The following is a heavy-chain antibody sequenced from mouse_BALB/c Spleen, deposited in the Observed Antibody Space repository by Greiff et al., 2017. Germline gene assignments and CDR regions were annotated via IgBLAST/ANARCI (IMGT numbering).Heavy chain of an antibody. CDR1: GYSITSGYY. J-gene: IGHJ4*01. CDR3: ASRYDYAMDY. Sequence: DVKLVESGPGLVKPSQSLSLTCSVTGYSITSGYYWNWIRQFPGNKLEWMGYISYDGSNNYNPSLKNRISITRDTSKNQFFLKLNSVTTEDTATYYCASRYDYAMDYWGQGTSVTVSS. D-gene: IGHD2-14*01. V-gene: IGHV3-6*02. CDR2: ISYDGSN.